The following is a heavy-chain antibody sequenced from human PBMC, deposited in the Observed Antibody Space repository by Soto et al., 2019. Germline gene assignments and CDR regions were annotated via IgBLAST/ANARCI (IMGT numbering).Heavy chain of an antibody. D-gene: IGHD3-22*01. V-gene: IGHV3-48*01. J-gene: IGHJ4*02. CDR1: GGTFGGYS. CDR2: ISSSSSTM. CDR3: ARPSGYAPFDY. Sequence: GGPLRLSCAASGGTFGGYSMNWVLQAPGKGLEWVSYISSSSSTMYYADSVKGRFTISRDNAKNSLYLQMNSLRAEDTAVYYCARPSGYAPFDYLGQGTLVTVSS.